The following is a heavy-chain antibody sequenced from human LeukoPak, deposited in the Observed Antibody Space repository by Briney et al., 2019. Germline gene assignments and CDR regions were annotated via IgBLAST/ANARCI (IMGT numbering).Heavy chain of an antibody. Sequence: SETLSLTCAVYGGSFSGYYWSWIPQPPGKGLEWIGEINHSGSTNYNPSLKSRVTISVDTSKNQFSLKLSSVTAADTAVYYCARRSYWGYFDYWGQGTLVTVSS. V-gene: IGHV4-34*01. J-gene: IGHJ4*02. CDR1: GGSFSGYY. D-gene: IGHD3-16*01. CDR2: INHSGST. CDR3: ARRSYWGYFDY.